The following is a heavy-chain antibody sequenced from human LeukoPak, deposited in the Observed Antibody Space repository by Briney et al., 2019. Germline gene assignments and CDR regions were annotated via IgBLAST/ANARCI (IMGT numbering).Heavy chain of an antibody. D-gene: IGHD1-1*01. J-gene: IGHJ4*02. V-gene: IGHV3-23*01. CDR3: ARTGTKFQYYFDY. CDR2: ISGSGGST. CDR1: GFTFSSYA. Sequence: PGGSLRLSCAASGFTFSSYAMSWVRQAPGKGLEWVSAISGSGGSTYYADSVKGRFTISRDNSKNTLYLQMNSLRAEDTAVYYCARTGTKFQYYFDYWGQGTLVTVSS.